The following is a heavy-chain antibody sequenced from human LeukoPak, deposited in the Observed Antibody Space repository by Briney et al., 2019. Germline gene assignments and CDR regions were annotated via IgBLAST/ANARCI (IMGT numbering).Heavy chain of an antibody. J-gene: IGHJ4*02. CDR1: GGSFSGYY. CDR3: ASGYDLGGLVDY. CDR2: INHSGST. V-gene: IGHV4-34*01. D-gene: IGHD3-16*01. Sequence: PSETLSLTCAVYGGSFSGYYWSWIRQPPGKGLEWIGEINHSGSTNYNPSLKSRVTISVDTSKNQFSLKLSSVTAADTAVYYCASGYDLGGLVDYWGQGTLVTVSS.